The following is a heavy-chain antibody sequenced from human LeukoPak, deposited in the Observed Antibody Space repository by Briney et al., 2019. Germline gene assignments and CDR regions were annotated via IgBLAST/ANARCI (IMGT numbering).Heavy chain of an antibody. V-gene: IGHV3-21*01. Sequence: GGSLRLSCAASGFTFSNYSMHWVRQAPGKGLEWVSSISSRSSYIYYAESVKGRFTISRDNAKNSLYLQMNSLRAEDTAVYYCAELGITMIGGVWGKGTTATISS. CDR3: AELGITMIGGV. CDR2: ISSRSSYI. J-gene: IGHJ6*04. CDR1: GFTFSNYS. D-gene: IGHD3-10*02.